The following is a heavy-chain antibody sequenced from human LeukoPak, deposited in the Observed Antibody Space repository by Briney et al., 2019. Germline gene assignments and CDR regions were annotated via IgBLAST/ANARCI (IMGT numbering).Heavy chain of an antibody. Sequence: HAGGSLRLSCAASGFMFSNYDMHWVRQAPGKGLEWVAFIRYDGSNKYNADSVKGRFTISRDNSKNTLYLQMNSLRPEDTAVYYCARARSIVGVSPFQHWGQGTLVTVSS. J-gene: IGHJ1*01. V-gene: IGHV3-30*02. D-gene: IGHD1-26*01. CDR2: IRYDGSNK. CDR1: GFMFSNYD. CDR3: ARARSIVGVSPFQH.